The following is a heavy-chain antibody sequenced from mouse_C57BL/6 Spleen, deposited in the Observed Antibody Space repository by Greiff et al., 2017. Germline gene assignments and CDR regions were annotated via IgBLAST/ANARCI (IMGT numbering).Heavy chain of an antibody. CDR3: ARSDYKKDYFDY. J-gene: IGHJ2*01. CDR1: GYTFTDYY. Sequence: VQLQQSGAELVRPGASVKLSCKASGYTFTDYYINWVKQRPGQGLEWIARIYPGSGNTYYNEKFKGKATLTAEKSSSTAYMQLSSLTSEDSAVYFCARSDYKKDYFDYGGQGTTLTVSS. CDR2: IYPGSGNT. D-gene: IGHD2-4*01. V-gene: IGHV1-76*01.